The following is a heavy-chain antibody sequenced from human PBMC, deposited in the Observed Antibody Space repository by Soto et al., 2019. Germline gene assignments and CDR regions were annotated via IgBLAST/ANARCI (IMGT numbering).Heavy chain of an antibody. V-gene: IGHV3-7*03. CDR3: AKCGYYYDSSGYYKLSAFDI. D-gene: IGHD3-22*01. CDR1: GFTFSSYW. Sequence: GGSLRLSCAASGFTFSSYWMSWVRQAPGKGLEWVANIKQDGSEKYYVDSVKGRFTISRDNAKNSLYLQMNSLRAEDTAVYYCAKCGYYYDSSGYYKLSAFDIWGQGTMVTVSS. J-gene: IGHJ3*02. CDR2: IKQDGSEK.